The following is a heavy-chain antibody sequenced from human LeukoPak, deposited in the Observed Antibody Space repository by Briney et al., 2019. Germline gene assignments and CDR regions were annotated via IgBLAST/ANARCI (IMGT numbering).Heavy chain of an antibody. D-gene: IGHD6-13*01. CDR1: GGSFSGYY. Sequence: SETLSLTCAVYGGSFSGYYWSWIRQPPGKGLEWIGEINHSGSTNYNPSLKSRVTISVDTSKNQFSLKLSSVTAADTAVYYCARGRGSSPNYGMDVWGQGTTVTVSS. J-gene: IGHJ6*02. V-gene: IGHV4-34*01. CDR2: INHSGST. CDR3: ARGRGSSPNYGMDV.